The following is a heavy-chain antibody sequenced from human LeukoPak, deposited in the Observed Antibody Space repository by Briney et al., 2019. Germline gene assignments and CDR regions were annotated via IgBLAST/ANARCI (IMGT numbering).Heavy chain of an antibody. D-gene: IGHD5-18*01. CDR3: ARAGYSYGLGAFDI. CDR1: GGSISSYY. Sequence: SETLSLTCTVSGGSISSYYWSWIRQPPGKGLEWIGYIYYSGSTNYNPPLKSRVTISVDTSKNQFSLKLSSVTAADTAVYYCARAGYSYGLGAFDIWGQGTMVTVSS. J-gene: IGHJ3*02. V-gene: IGHV4-59*01. CDR2: IYYSGST.